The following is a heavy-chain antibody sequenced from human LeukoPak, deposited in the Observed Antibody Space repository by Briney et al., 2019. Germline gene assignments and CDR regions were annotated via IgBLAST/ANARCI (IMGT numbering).Heavy chain of an antibody. J-gene: IGHJ5*02. CDR2: MNPNSGNT. D-gene: IGHD2-2*01. CDR3: ARGWDCSSTSCPNWFDP. Sequence: GASVKVSCKAAGYTFTSYDINWVRQATGQGLEWMGWMNPNSGNTGYAQKFQGRVTITRDTSASTAYMELSSLRSEDTAVYYCARGWDCSSTSCPNWFDPWGQGTLVTVSS. V-gene: IGHV1-8*01. CDR1: GYTFTSYD.